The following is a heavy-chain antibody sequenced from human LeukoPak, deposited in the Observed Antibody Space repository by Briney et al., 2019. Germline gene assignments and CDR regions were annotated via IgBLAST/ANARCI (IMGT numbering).Heavy chain of an antibody. J-gene: IGHJ6*02. V-gene: IGHV3-23*01. CDR2: ISGSGGST. CDR1: GFTFSSYG. D-gene: IGHD6-13*01. Sequence: PGGSLRLSCAASGFTFSSYGMAWVRQAPGKGLEWVSAISGSGGSTYYADSVKGRFTISRDNSKNTLYLQMNSLRAEDTAVYYCARDLQAYSSSWVYYYYYYGMDVWGQGTTVTVSS. CDR3: ARDLQAYSSSWVYYYYYYGMDV.